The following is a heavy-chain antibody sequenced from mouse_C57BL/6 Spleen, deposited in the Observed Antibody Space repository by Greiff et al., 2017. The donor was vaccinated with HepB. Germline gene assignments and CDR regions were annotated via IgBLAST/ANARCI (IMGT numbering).Heavy chain of an antibody. J-gene: IGHJ4*01. CDR2: IWRGGST. CDR1: GFSLTSYG. V-gene: IGHV2-5*01. Sequence: VQLVESGPGLVQPSQSLSITCTVSGFSLTSYGVHWVRQSPGKGLEWLGVIWRGGSTDYNAAFMSRLSITKDNSKSQVFFKMNSLQADDTAIYYCANDGYYSYYYAMDYWGQGTSVTVSS. CDR3: ANDGYYSYYYAMDY. D-gene: IGHD2-3*01.